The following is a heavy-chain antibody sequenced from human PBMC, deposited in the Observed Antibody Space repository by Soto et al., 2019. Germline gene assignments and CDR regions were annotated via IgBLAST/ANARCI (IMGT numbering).Heavy chain of an antibody. CDR2: IYYSGST. CDR3: ARHVYREYSGYAADY. J-gene: IGHJ4*02. CDR1: GGSISSSSYY. V-gene: IGHV4-39*01. Sequence: QLQLQESGPGLVKPSETLSLTCTVSGGSISSSSYYWGWIRQPPGKGLEWIGSIYYSGSTYYNPSLKSRVTISVDTSKNQFSLKLSSVTAADTAVYYCARHVYREYSGYAADYWGQGTLVTVSS. D-gene: IGHD5-12*01.